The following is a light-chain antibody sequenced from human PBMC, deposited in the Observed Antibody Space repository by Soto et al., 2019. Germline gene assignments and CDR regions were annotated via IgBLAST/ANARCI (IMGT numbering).Light chain of an antibody. CDR2: TVS. CDR3: PQAHSFPLT. V-gene: IGKV1-12*01. J-gene: IGKJ4*01. Sequence: DIQIDQSQSSVCASVVETVTMACRAREGIRKWISWYQQKPGKAPKALIFTVSNLQRGVPSRFSGSGSGTDFTLTISSLQPEDIPTYYCPQAHSFPLTFGGGTKVDIK. CDR1: EGIRKW.